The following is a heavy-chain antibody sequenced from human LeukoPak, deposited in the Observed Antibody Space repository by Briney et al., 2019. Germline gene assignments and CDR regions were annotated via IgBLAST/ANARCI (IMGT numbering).Heavy chain of an antibody. CDR3: ARERGNWNDGKTLDY. CDR2: ISSSGSTI. D-gene: IGHD1-1*01. V-gene: IGHV3-48*03. Sequence: GGSLRLSCAASGFTFSSYEMNWVRQAPGKGLEWVSYISSSGSTIYYADSVKGRFTISRDNAKTSLYLQMNSLRAEDTAVYYCARERGNWNDGKTLDYWGQGTLVTVSS. J-gene: IGHJ4*02. CDR1: GFTFSSYE.